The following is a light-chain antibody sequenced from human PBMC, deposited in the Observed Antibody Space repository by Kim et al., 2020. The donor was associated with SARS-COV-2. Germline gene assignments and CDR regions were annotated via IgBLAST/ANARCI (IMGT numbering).Light chain of an antibody. Sequence: EKVMTQSPATLSVSPGERVTLSCRASQSVGANLAWYQQKPGQAPRLLIYAASTRATGVPARFSASGSGTEFTLTISSLESEDFAVYYCQQYSYWHTFGQGTKLEIK. V-gene: IGKV3-15*01. J-gene: IGKJ2*01. CDR3: QQYSYWHT. CDR2: AAS. CDR1: QSVGAN.